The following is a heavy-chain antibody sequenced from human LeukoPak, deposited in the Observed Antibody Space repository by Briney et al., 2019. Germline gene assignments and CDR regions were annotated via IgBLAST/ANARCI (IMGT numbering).Heavy chain of an antibody. V-gene: IGHV1-2*02. D-gene: IGHD2-15*01. Sequence: ASVKVSCKASGYTFTAYYMHWVRQAPGQGLEWRGWINPDSGGTNYAQKFQGRVTMTRATSITTAYMELSRLRSDDTAVYYCARAYCSGGNCYSKSNFDSWGQGTLVTVSS. J-gene: IGHJ4*02. CDR1: GYTFTAYY. CDR2: INPDSGGT. CDR3: ARAYCSGGNCYSKSNFDS.